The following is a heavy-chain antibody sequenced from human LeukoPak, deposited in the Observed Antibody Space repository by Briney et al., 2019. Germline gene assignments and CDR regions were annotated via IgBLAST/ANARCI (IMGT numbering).Heavy chain of an antibody. CDR2: IKQDGSEK. J-gene: IGHJ6*03. D-gene: IGHD3-10*01. CDR3: ARGGGLHYYGSGSYYYYYMDV. CDR1: GFTFSDYW. V-gene: IGHV3-7*01. Sequence: GGSLRLSCAVSGFTFSDYWMSWVRQAPGKGLEWVANIKQDGSEKYYVDSVKGRFTISRDNAKNSLYLQMNSLRAEDTAVYYCARGGGLHYYGSGSYYYYYMDVWGKGTTVTISS.